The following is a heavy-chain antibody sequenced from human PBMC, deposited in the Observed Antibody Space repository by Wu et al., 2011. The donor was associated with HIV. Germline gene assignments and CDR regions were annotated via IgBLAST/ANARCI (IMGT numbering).Heavy chain of an antibody. CDR2: IYPGDSDT. V-gene: IGHV5-51*01. CDR1: GYRFTTYW. J-gene: IGHJ4*02. CDR3: ARRPRDSSGLN. Sequence: VQLVQSGAEVKKSGESLKISCKGSGYRFTTYWIGWVRQMPGKGLEWMGIIYPGDSDTTYSPSFQGQVTISADKSITTAYLQWSSLKASDTAIYYCARRPRDSSGLNWGQGTLVTVSS. D-gene: IGHD3-22*01.